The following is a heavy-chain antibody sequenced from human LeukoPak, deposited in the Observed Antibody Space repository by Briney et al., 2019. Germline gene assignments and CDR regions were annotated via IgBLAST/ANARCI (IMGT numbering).Heavy chain of an antibody. D-gene: IGHD1-26*01. CDR2: IYTSGST. V-gene: IGHV4-61*02. CDR3: ARGRWELPY. J-gene: IGHJ4*02. CDR1: GGSISSGSYD. Sequence: PSETLSLTCTVSGGSISSGSYDWSWIRQPAGKGLEWIGRIYTSGSTNYNPSLKSRVTISVDTSKNQFSLKLSSVTAADTAVYYCARGRWELPYWGQGTLVTVSS.